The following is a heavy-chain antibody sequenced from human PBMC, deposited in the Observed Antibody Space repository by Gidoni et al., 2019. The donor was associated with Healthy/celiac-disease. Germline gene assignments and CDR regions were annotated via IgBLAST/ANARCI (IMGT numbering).Heavy chain of an antibody. CDR3: ARDSPRAYGSGSIDY. CDR1: GYTFTGYY. J-gene: IGHJ4*02. D-gene: IGHD3-10*01. CDR2: INPNSGGT. V-gene: IGHV1-2*06. Sequence: QVQLVQSGAEVKKPGASVKVSCKASGYTFTGYYMHWVRQAPGQGLEWMGRINPNSGGTNYAQKFQGRVTMTRDTSISTAYMELSRLRSDDTAVYYCARDSPRAYGSGSIDYWGQGTLVTVSS.